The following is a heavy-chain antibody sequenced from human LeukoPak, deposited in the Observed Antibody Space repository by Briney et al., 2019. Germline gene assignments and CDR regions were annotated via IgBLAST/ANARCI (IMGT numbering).Heavy chain of an antibody. CDR2: ISSSSSYI. V-gene: IGHV3-21*01. D-gene: IGHD1-14*01. CDR1: GFTFSSYS. J-gene: IGHJ4*02. CDR3: ASPQRNLFDY. Sequence: GGSLRLSCAASGFTFSSYSMNWVRQAPGKGLEWVSSISSSSSYIYYADSVKGRFTISRGNAKNTLYLQMNSLRAEDTAVYYCASPQRNLFDYWGQGTLVTVSS.